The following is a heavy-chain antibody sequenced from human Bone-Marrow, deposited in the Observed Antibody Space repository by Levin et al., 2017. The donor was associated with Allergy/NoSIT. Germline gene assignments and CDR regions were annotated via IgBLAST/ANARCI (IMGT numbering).Heavy chain of an antibody. D-gene: IGHD6-25*01. CDR1: RFSFSDYG. J-gene: IGHJ6*02. Sequence: GGSLRLSCAASRFSFSDYGMHWVRQAPGKGLEWVAFISFDGRNKNEAASVKGRFTVSRDNTKNTLFLQMNSLRIEDTALYYCARERRGSSSGYGTDVWGQGTTVTIAS. CDR2: ISFDGRNK. V-gene: IGHV3-30*03. CDR3: ARERRGSSSGYGTDV.